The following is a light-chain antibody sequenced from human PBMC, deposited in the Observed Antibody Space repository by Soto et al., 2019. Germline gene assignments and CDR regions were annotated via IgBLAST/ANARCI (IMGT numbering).Light chain of an antibody. CDR1: SSNIGNNY. CDR3: GTWDFSLSVWV. CDR2: DNN. Sequence: QSVLTQPPSVSAAPGQKVTISCSGSSSNIGNNYVSWYQQLPGTAPKLLIYDNNKRPSGIPDRFSGSKSGTSATLGITGLQTGDEADYYCGTWDFSLSVWVFGGGTKRTVL. J-gene: IGLJ3*02. V-gene: IGLV1-51*01.